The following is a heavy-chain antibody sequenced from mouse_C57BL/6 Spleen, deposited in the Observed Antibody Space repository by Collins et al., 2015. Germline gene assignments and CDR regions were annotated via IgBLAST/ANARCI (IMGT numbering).Heavy chain of an antibody. CDR1: GYTFSSHW. V-gene: IGHV1-7*01. CDR2: INPSSDYT. Sequence: QVQLQQSGAELAKPGASVKLSCKASGYTFSSHWMHWVKQRPGQGLEWIGYINPSSDYTKYNQKFKGKATLTADKSSSTAYMQLSSLTYEDSAVYYCARSGTAQVPFAYWGQGTLVTVSA. CDR3: ARSGTAQVPFAY. D-gene: IGHD3-2*02. J-gene: IGHJ3*01.